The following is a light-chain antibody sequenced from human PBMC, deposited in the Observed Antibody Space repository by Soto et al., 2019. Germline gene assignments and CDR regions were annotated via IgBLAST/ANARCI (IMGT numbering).Light chain of an antibody. CDR2: RDT. Sequence: SSELTQPLSVSVALGQTARITCGGNNIGVKNVHWYQQKPGQAPVLVIYRDTNRPSGIPERFSGSNSGNTATLTISRAQAGDEADYYCHVWDSSTVVVFGGGTKLTVL. CDR1: NIGVKN. J-gene: IGLJ2*01. V-gene: IGLV3-9*01. CDR3: HVWDSSTVVV.